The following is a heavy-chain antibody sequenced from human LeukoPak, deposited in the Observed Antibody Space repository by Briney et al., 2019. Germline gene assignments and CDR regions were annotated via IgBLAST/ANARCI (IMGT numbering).Heavy chain of an antibody. CDR2: INPNSGGT. J-gene: IGHJ4*02. CDR3: ARDKWYYYGSGRQEYYFDY. Sequence: ASVKVSCKASGYTFTGYYMHWVRQAPGQGLEWMGWINPNSGGTNYAQKLQGRVTMTRDTSISTAYMELSRLRSDDTAVYYCARDKWYYYGSGRQEYYFDYWGEGTLVTVSS. CDR1: GYTFTGYY. V-gene: IGHV1-2*02. D-gene: IGHD3-10*01.